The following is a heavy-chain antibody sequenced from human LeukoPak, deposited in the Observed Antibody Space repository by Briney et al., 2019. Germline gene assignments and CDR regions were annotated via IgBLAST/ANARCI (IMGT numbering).Heavy chain of an antibody. Sequence: PSETLSLTCTVSGGSISSSSYYWGWIRQPPGKGLEWIGSIYYSGSTHYNPSLKSRVTISVDTSKNQFSLKLSSVTAADTAVYYCARQPFSETSIITMVRGTKLYNWFDPWGQGTLVTVSS. CDR3: ARQPFSETSIITMVRGTKLYNWFDP. J-gene: IGHJ5*02. CDR1: GGSISSSSYY. V-gene: IGHV4-39*01. D-gene: IGHD3-10*01. CDR2: IYYSGST.